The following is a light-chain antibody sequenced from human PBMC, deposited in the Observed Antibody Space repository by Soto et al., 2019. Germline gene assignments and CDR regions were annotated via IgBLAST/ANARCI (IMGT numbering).Light chain of an antibody. J-gene: IGLJ2*01. CDR2: GNS. CDR1: SSNIGAGFD. V-gene: IGLV1-40*01. CDR3: QSYDSSLRHVV. Sequence: QSVLTQPPSVSGAPGQRVTISCTGSSSNIGAGFDVHWYQQLPGTAPKFLIYGNSNRPSGVPDRFSGSKSGTSASLAITGLQAEHEADYYCQSYDSSLRHVVFGGGTQLT.